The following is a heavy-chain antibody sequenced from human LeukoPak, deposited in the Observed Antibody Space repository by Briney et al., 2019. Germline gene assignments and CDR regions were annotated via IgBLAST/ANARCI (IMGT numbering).Heavy chain of an antibody. CDR3: AKEIHSSSWPYYYYGMDV. V-gene: IGHV3-9*01. J-gene: IGHJ6*02. D-gene: IGHD6-13*01. CDR2: ISWNSGSI. CDR1: GFTFDDYA. Sequence: GGSLRLSCAASGFTFDDYAMHWVRQAPGKGLEWVSGISWNSGSIGYADSVKGRFTISRDNAKNSLYLQMNSLRAEDTALYYCAKEIHSSSWPYYYYGMDVWGQGTTVTVSS.